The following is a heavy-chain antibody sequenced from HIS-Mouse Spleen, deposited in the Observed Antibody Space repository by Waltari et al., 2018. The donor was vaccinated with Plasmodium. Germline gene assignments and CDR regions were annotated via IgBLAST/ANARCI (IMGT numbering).Heavy chain of an antibody. CDR2: IKQDGSEK. V-gene: IGHV3-7*01. CDR1: GFTFGSYW. D-gene: IGHD6-13*01. CDR3: ASSWYWYFDL. J-gene: IGHJ2*01. Sequence: EVQLVESGGGLVQPGGSRRLSCAASGFTFGSYWMGWVRQAPGKGLEWVANIKQDGSEKYYVDSVKGRFTISRDNAKNSLYLQMNSLRAEDTAVYYCASSWYWYFDLWGRGTLVTVSS.